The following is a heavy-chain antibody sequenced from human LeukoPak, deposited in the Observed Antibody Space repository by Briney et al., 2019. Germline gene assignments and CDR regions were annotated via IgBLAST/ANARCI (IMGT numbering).Heavy chain of an antibody. CDR2: IYSGGSP. J-gene: IGHJ6*03. CDR1: GFTVSSNY. V-gene: IGHV3-66*02. D-gene: IGHD3-10*01. CDR3: ARELLWFDYMDV. Sequence: GGSLRLSCAASGFTVSSNYMSWVRQAPGEGRECLSVIYSGGSPYYADSVKGRFTISRDNSKNTLYLQMNSLRAEDTAVYYCARELLWFDYMDVWGKGTTVTVSS.